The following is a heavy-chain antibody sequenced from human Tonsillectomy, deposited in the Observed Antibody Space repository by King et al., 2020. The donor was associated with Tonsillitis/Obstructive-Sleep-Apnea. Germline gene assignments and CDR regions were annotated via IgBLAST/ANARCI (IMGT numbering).Heavy chain of an antibody. V-gene: IGHV3-9*01. J-gene: IGHJ4*02. CDR2: ISWNSGSI. D-gene: IGHD3-22*01. CDR1: GFTFDDYA. CDR3: AKDXXXYYDSXGSLXY. Sequence: VQLVESGGGLVQPGRSLRLSCAASGFTFDDYAMHWVRQAPGKGLEWVSGISWNSGSIGYADSVKGRFTISRDNAKNSLYLQMNSLRAEDTALYYCAKDXXXYYDSXGSLXYWGQXTLVTVS.